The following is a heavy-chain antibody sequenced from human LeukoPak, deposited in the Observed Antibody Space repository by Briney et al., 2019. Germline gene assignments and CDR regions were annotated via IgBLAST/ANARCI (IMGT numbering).Heavy chain of an antibody. CDR1: GGSFSGYY. CDR3: ARAPTTVTSHYFDY. V-gene: IGHV4-34*01. D-gene: IGHD4-17*01. J-gene: IGHJ4*02. CDR2: INHSGST. Sequence: SETLSLTCAVYGGSFSGYYWSWIRQPPGKGLEWIGEINHSGSTNYNPSLKSRVTISVDTSKNQFSLKLSSVTAADTAVYYCARAPTTVTSHYFDYWGQGTLVTASS.